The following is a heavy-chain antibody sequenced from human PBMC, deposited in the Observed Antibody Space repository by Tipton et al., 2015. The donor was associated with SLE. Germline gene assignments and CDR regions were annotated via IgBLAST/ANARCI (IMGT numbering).Heavy chain of an antibody. CDR3: VLYGIGNIIIDY. V-gene: IGHV3-74*01. J-gene: IGHJ4*02. D-gene: IGHD2-2*02. CDR1: GFPFSHYW. CDR2: INTDGTDR. Sequence: SLRLSCAASGFPFSHYWLHWVRHAPGKGLEWVSRINTDGTDRHYADSVEGRVTISRDNAKNTLFLQMNSLRAEDTAVYFCVLYGIGNIIIDYWGQGTLVTVSS.